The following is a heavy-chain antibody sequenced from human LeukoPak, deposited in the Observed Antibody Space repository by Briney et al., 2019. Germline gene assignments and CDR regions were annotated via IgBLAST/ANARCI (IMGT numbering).Heavy chain of an antibody. J-gene: IGHJ4*02. CDR2: GNGNT. V-gene: IGHV1-3*01. D-gene: IGHD3-3*01. Sequence: GNGNTKYSQKFQGRVTITRDTSASTAYMELSSLRSEDTAVYYCAIARTIFGVVIGPQDYWGQGTLVTVSS. CDR3: AIARTIFGVVIGPQDY.